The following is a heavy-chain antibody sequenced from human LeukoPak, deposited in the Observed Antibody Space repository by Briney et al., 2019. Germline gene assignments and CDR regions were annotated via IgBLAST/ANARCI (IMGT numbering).Heavy chain of an antibody. CDR2: IYYSGST. V-gene: IGHV4-39*07. D-gene: IGHD3-10*01. CDR3: AREAPISDSGSYYKSLGY. J-gene: IGHJ4*02. CDR1: GDSISSTSYY. Sequence: SETLSLTCTVSGDSISSTSYYWGWIRQPPGKGLECIGIIYYSGSTWYSPSLKSRVTISIDTSKNQISLKMRSVTAADTAVYYCAREAPISDSGSYYKSLGYWGQGVLVTVSS.